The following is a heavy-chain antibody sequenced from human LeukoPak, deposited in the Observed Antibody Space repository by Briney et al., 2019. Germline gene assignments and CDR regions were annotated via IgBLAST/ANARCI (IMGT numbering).Heavy chain of an antibody. Sequence: GGSLRLSCAASGFTFSSYSMNWVRQAPGKGLVWVSRINSDGSSTSYADSVKGRFTISRDNAKNTLYLQMNSLRAEDTAVYYCAREVDDSSGYYYYDLIGTFDYWGQGTLVTVSS. V-gene: IGHV3-74*01. D-gene: IGHD3-22*01. CDR2: INSDGSST. J-gene: IGHJ4*02. CDR1: GFTFSSYS. CDR3: AREVDDSSGYYYYDLIGTFDY.